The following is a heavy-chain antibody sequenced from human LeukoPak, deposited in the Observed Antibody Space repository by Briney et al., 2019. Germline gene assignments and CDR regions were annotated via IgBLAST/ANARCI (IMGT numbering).Heavy chain of an antibody. D-gene: IGHD3-10*01. CDR3: ARRFGESDLDY. J-gene: IGHJ4*02. CDR2: INSDGGST. V-gene: IGHV3-74*01. CDR1: GFTFSSYW. Sequence: GGPLRLSCAASGFTFSSYWMHWVRQGPGKGRVGVSGINSDGGSTTYADSVKGRFTISRDNAKNTLYLQMNSLRAEDTAMYYCARRFGESDLDYWGQGTLVTVSS.